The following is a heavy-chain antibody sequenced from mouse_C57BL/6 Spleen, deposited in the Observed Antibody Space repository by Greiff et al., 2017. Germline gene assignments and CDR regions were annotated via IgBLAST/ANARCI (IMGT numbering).Heavy chain of an antibody. V-gene: IGHV1-64*01. CDR1: GYTFTSYW. J-gene: IGHJ4*01. Sequence: QVQLQQPGAELVKPGASVKLSCKASGYTFTSYWMHWVKQRPGQGLEWIGMIHPNSGSTNYNEKFKSKATLTVDKSSSTAYMQLSSLTSEDSAVYYCARSPIITTVVAEAMDYWGRGTSVTVSS. D-gene: IGHD1-1*01. CDR2: IHPNSGST. CDR3: ARSPIITTVVAEAMDY.